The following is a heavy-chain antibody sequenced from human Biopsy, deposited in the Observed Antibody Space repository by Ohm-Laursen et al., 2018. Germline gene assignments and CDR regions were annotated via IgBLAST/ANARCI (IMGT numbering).Heavy chain of an antibody. J-gene: IGHJ4*02. CDR3: AGDINNWNVDY. CDR2: FAPENGKT. V-gene: IGHV1-24*01. D-gene: IGHD1-20*01. Sequence: ASVKVSCNVSGYTLTDLSMHWVRQAPGKGLEWMGGFAPENGKTIYAQKFQGRVTMTEDTSTDTAYMELSNLRSEDTAVYYCAGDINNWNVDYWGQGTLVIVSS. CDR1: GYTLTDLS.